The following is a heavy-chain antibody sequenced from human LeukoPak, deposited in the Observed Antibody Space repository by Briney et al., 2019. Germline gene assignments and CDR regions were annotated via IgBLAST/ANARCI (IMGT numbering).Heavy chain of an antibody. V-gene: IGHV4-34*01. CDR1: GGSFSGYY. D-gene: IGHD3-22*01. J-gene: IGHJ4*02. CDR3: ARDDTYFYDSSGHGFDF. CDR2: IYYIGST. Sequence: PSETLSLTCAVYGGSFSGYYWSWIRQPPGKGLEWIGSIYYIGSTHYNPSLKRRVTISVDTSKNQFSLKLTSVTAADTALYFCARDDTYFYDSSGHGFDFWGPGTLVTVSS.